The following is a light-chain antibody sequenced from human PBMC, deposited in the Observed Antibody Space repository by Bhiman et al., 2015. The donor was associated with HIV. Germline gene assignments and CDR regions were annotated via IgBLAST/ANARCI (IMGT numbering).Light chain of an antibody. CDR1: SSDVGSYHY. CDR3: GSYTKSKTFI. CDR2: DVT. Sequence: QSALTQPASVSGSPGQSITISCTGTSSDVGSYHYVSWYQQHPGRAPKVIIYDVTKRPSGVSNRFSGSKSVNTASLTISGLQAEDEADYYCGSYTKSKTFIFGGGTKLTVL. J-gene: IGLJ2*01. V-gene: IGLV2-14*03.